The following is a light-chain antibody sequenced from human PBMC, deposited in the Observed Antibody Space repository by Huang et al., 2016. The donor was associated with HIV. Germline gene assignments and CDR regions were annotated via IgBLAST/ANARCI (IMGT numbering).Light chain of an antibody. CDR2: AAS. J-gene: IGKJ2*01. CDR3: QQSYSTPHT. CDR1: QGISSY. V-gene: IGKV1-39*01. Sequence: DIQMTQSPSSLSASVGDRVTITCRASQGISSYLNWYQQKTGTAPKLLIYAASSLQGGVPSRFSGSGSGTDFTLTISSLQPEDFATYYCQQSYSTPHTFGQGTKLEIK.